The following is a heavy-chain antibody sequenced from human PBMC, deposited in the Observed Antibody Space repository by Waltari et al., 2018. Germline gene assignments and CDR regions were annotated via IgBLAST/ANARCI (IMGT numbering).Heavy chain of an antibody. CDR1: GGPINNYF. CDR3: ARWDSPGRYFGD. CDR2: IRHTGIT. D-gene: IGHD1-20*01. V-gene: IGHV4-59*08. Sequence: QVQLQESGPGLVKPSETLSLTCSVSGGPINNYFWNWIRQPPGKGLQCIGYIRHTGITKSNPSLKSRVTMAVDTSKSQFSLRLTSVSATDTAVYFCARWDSPGRYFGDWGQGTPVSVSS. J-gene: IGHJ4*02.